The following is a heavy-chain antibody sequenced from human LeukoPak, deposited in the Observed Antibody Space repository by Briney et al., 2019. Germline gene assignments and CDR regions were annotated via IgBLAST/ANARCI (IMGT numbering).Heavy chain of an antibody. CDR2: ISSSSSYI. CDR3: ARDEVVAAIVPGAFDI. D-gene: IGHD2-15*01. Sequence: GGSLRLSCAASGFTFSSYSMNWVRQAPGKGLEWVSSISSSSSYIYYADSVKGRFTISRDNAKNSLYLQMNSLRAEDTAVYYCARDEVVAAIVPGAFDIWGQGTMVTVSS. CDR1: GFTFSSYS. J-gene: IGHJ3*02. V-gene: IGHV3-21*01.